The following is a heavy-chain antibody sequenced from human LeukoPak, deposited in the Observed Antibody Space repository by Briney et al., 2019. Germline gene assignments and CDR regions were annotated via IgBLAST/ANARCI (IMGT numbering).Heavy chain of an antibody. CDR1: GGSISSSSYY. Sequence: PSETLSLTCTVSGGSISSSSYYWGWIRQPPGKGLEWIGSIYYSGSTYYNPSLKSRVTISVDTSKNQFSLKLSSVTAADTAVYYCARVRAAAGTVYWGQGTLVTVSS. D-gene: IGHD6-13*01. CDR2: IYYSGST. V-gene: IGHV4-39*07. CDR3: ARVRAAAGTVY. J-gene: IGHJ4*02.